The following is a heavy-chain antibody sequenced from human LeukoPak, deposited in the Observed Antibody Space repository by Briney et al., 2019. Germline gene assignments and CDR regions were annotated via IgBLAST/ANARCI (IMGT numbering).Heavy chain of an antibody. V-gene: IGHV4-39*01. D-gene: IGHD3-3*01. J-gene: IGHJ4*02. CDR2: IYYSGST. Sequence: SETLSLTCTVSGGSISSSSYYWGWIRQPPGKGLEWIGSIYYSGSTYYNPSLKSRVTISVDTSKNQFSLKLSSVTAADTAVYYCARLGAGPTYYDFWSGYSSFYFDYWGQGTLVTVSS. CDR3: ARLGAGPTYYDFWSGYSSFYFDY. CDR1: GGSISSSSYY.